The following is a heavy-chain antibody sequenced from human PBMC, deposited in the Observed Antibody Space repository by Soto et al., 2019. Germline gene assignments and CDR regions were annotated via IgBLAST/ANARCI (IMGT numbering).Heavy chain of an antibody. CDR3: ARGRYGDY. CDR1: GYGFTTYG. CDR2: ISAHNGNT. D-gene: IGHD1-1*01. Sequence: QVHLVQSGAEVKKPGASVKVSCKGSGYGFTTYGITWVRQAPGQGLEWMAWISAHNGNTTYAQKLQGRVTVTRDTSTSTAYMELRRVRSVETGVYYCARGRYGDYWGQGDLVTVSS. V-gene: IGHV1-18*01. J-gene: IGHJ4*02.